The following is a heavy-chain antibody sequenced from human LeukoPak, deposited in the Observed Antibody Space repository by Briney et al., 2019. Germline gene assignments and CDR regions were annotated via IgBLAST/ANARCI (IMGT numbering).Heavy chain of an antibody. J-gene: IGHJ5*02. CDR2: ISSSSSYI. D-gene: IGHD2-2*01. Sequence: PGGSLRLSCAASGFTFSSYSMNWVRQAPGKGLEWVSSISSSSSYIYYADSLKGRFTISRDNAKNSLYLQMNSLRAEDTAVYYCARDRCGVSCRNWFDPWGQGTLVTVSS. CDR1: GFTFSSYS. V-gene: IGHV3-21*01. CDR3: ARDRCGVSCRNWFDP.